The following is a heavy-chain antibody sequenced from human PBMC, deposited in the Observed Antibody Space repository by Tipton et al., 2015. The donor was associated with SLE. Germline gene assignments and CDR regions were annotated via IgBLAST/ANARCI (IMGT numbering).Heavy chain of an antibody. V-gene: IGHV4-39*01. Sequence: TQSLTCTVSGGSISTTSYYWGWIRQPPGKGLEWIGTVYYNGATQYNPSLKGRVTISVDTSKNQFSLRLNSVTAADTAVYFCARRNYGDNENSFDIWGQGTMVTVSS. CDR3: ARRNYGDNENSFDI. CDR2: VYYNGAT. J-gene: IGHJ3*02. CDR1: GGSISTTSYY. D-gene: IGHD4-17*01.